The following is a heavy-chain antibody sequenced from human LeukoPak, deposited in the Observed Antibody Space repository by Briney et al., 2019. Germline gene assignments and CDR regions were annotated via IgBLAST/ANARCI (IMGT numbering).Heavy chain of an antibody. D-gene: IGHD3-10*01. CDR3: ARDSGTSGEVKFDP. CDR1: GGSFSGYY. V-gene: IGHV4-34*01. Sequence: PSETLSLTCAVYGGSFSGYYWSWIRQPPGKGLEWIEEINHSGSTNYNPSLKSRVTMSVDTSKNQISLKLKSVTAADTAVYYCARDSGTSGEVKFDPWGQGALVTVSS. J-gene: IGHJ5*02. CDR2: INHSGST.